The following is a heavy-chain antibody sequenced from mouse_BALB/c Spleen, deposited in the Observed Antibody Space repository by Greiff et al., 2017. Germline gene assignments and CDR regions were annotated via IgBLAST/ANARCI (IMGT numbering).Heavy chain of an antibody. CDR1: GYTFTSYV. J-gene: IGHJ3*01. V-gene: IGHV1-14*01. Sequence: EVKLQESGPELVKPGASVKMSCKASGYTFTSYVMHWVKQKPGLGLEWIGYINPYNDGTKYNEKFKGKATLTSDKSSSTAYMELSSLTSEDSAVYDCARLNDYDGTWFAYWGQGTLVTVSA. D-gene: IGHD2-4*01. CDR2: INPYNDGT. CDR3: ARLNDYDGTWFAY.